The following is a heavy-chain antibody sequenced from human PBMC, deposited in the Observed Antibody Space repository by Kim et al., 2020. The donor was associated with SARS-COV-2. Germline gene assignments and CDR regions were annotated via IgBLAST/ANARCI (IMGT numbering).Heavy chain of an antibody. J-gene: IGHJ6*02. D-gene: IGHD6-13*01. CDR3: TYPQGNYYYYGMDV. CDR2: IKSKTDGGTT. CDR1: GFTFSNAW. V-gene: IGHV3-15*01. Sequence: GGSLRLSCAASGFTFSNAWMSWVRQAPGKGLEWVGRIKSKTDGGTTDYAAPVKGRFTISRDDSKNTLYLQMNSLKTEDTAVYYCTYPQGNYYYYGMDVWGQGTTVTVSS.